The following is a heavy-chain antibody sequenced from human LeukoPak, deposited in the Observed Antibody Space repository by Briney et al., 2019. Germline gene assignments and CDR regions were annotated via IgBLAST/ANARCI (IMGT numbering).Heavy chain of an antibody. CDR3: ARHPARSNWFDP. J-gene: IGHJ5*02. Sequence: PSETLSLTCTVSGGSISSNSYYWGWIRQPPGKGLEWIVSIYYSGSTYFNPSFRSRATMSIDTSVNQFSLTLTSVTAADTAIYYCARHPARSNWFDPWGQGILVTVSS. CDR1: GGSISSNSYY. CDR2: IYYSGST. V-gene: IGHV4-39*01.